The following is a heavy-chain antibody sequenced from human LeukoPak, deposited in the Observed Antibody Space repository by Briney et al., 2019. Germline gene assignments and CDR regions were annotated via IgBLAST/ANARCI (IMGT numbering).Heavy chain of an antibody. CDR1: GGSFSGYY. Sequence: PSETLSLTCAVYGGSFSGYYWSWIRQPPGKGLEWIGEINHSGGTNYNLSLKSRLNISVDTSKHQLSLKLSSVTAADTAVYYCARAPPAGDTMPHGIVGAHWGQGTLVTVSS. D-gene: IGHD1-26*01. CDR2: INHSGGT. J-gene: IGHJ4*02. V-gene: IGHV4-34*01. CDR3: ARAPPAGDTMPHGIVGAH.